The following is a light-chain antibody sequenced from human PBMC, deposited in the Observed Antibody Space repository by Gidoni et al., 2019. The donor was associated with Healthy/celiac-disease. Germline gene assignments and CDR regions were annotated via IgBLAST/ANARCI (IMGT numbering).Light chain of an antibody. Sequence: VGDRVTITCRASQSISSYLNWYQQKPGKAPKLLIYAASSLQSGVPSRFSGSGSGTDFTLTISSLQPEDFATYYCQQSYSTPRTFGQGTKVEIK. CDR1: QSISSY. V-gene: IGKV1-39*01. CDR2: AAS. CDR3: QQSYSTPRT. J-gene: IGKJ1*01.